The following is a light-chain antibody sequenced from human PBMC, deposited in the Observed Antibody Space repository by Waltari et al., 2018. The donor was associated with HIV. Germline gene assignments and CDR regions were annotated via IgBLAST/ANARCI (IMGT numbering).Light chain of an antibody. CDR2: WAS. V-gene: IGKV4-1*01. CDR1: KSVLDSSNNKNF. CDR3: QQYYTTPFT. Sequence: DIVMTQSPDSLAVSLGARATINCKSSKSVLDSSNNKNFLAWSQQKPGQPPKLLISWASTRESGVPGRFSGSGSGTDFTLTISSLQAEDVAVYYCQQYYTTPFTFGPGTKVDIK. J-gene: IGKJ3*01.